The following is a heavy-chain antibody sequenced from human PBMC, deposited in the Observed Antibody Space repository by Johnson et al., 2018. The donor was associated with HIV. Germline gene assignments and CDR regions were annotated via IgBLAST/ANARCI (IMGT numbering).Heavy chain of an antibody. J-gene: IGHJ3*02. CDR3: ARDFDNHYSFDSSGYYYVGAFDI. V-gene: IGHV3-11*01. D-gene: IGHD3-22*01. CDR2: ISSSGTAI. Sequence: QVQLVESGGGLVKPGGSLRLSCAASEFTFSDYYMTWIRQAPGKGLEWLSYISSSGTAIYYADSVKGRFTISRDNAKNSLYLRMNSLRAEDTAVYYCARDFDNHYSFDSSGYYYVGAFDIWGQGTMVTVSS. CDR1: EFTFSDYY.